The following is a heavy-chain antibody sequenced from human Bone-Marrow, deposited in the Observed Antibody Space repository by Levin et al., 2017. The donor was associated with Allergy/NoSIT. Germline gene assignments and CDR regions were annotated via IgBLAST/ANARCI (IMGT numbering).Heavy chain of an antibody. J-gene: IGHJ4*02. CDR3: ATDDFGGNSGKVY. Sequence: GGSLRLSCAASGLTFTNFGLHWVRQAQGKGLEWVAIVWHDGSKRYYADSVRGRFTISRDDSKNTLYLQMDSLRAEDTAIDYCATDDFGGNSGKVYWGQGTLVTVSS. CDR2: VWHDGSKR. CDR1: GLTFTNFG. D-gene: IGHD4-23*01. V-gene: IGHV3-33*01.